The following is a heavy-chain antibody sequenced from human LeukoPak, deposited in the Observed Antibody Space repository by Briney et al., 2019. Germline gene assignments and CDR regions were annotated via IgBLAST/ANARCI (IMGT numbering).Heavy chain of an antibody. V-gene: IGHV3-30-3*01. CDR1: GFTFSSYA. Sequence: GGSLRLSCAASGFTFSSYAMHWVRQAPGRGLEWVAVISYDGSNKYYADSVKGRFTISRDNSKNTLYLQMNSLRAGDTAVYYCARDDSNYGFDYWGQGTLVTVSS. J-gene: IGHJ4*02. D-gene: IGHD4-11*01. CDR2: ISYDGSNK. CDR3: ARDDSNYGFDY.